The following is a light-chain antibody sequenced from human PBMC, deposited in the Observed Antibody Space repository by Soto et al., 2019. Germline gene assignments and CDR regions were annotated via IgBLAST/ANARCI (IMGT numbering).Light chain of an antibody. Sequence: ETVMTQSPATLSLSPGERATLSCRASQSVSTNLAWYQQKPGQAPRLLIYAASTRATGIPARFSGSGSGTEFTLTISSLQSEDFAVYYCQQYNTWPSFTFGPGTKVDIK. J-gene: IGKJ3*01. CDR2: AAS. V-gene: IGKV3-15*01. CDR1: QSVSTN. CDR3: QQYNTWPSFT.